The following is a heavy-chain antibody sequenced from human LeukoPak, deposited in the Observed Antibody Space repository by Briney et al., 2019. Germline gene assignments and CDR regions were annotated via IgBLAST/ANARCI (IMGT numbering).Heavy chain of an antibody. V-gene: IGHV3-23*01. D-gene: IGHD6-19*01. Sequence: GGSLRLSCTASGLTSSSQELTWVRQAPGKGLEWVSTITPGSTHRKYADSVTGRSIISRDDSKSTLYLQMNSLRAEDTAVYYCAKHYVRGLAVANTDYWGQGTLVTVSS. CDR2: ITPGSTHR. CDR1: GLTSSSQE. J-gene: IGHJ4*02. CDR3: AKHYVRGLAVANTDY.